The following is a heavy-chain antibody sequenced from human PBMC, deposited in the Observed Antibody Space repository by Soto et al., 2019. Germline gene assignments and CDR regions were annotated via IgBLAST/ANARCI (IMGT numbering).Heavy chain of an antibody. CDR1: GGSISSGGYY. V-gene: IGHV4-31*03. CDR3: ERDKADYYYYYGMDV. CDR2: IYYSGST. Sequence: SETLSLTCPVSGGSISSGGYYWSWIRQHPGKGLEWIGYIYYSGSTYYNPSLKSRVTISVDTSKNQFSLKLSSVTAADTAVYYCERDKADYYYYYGMDVWGQGTTVTVSS. J-gene: IGHJ6*02.